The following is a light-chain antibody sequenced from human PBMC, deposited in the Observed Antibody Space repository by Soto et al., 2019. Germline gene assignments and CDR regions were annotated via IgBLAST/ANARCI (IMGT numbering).Light chain of an antibody. J-gene: IGKJ3*01. Sequence: TQSPGTLSLSPGERATLSCRASQSVSSSYLAWYQQKPGKAPRLLIYAASSLQSGVPSRFSGSGSGTDFILTITSLQPEDSATYYCQQTYNMPRTFGPGTKVD. V-gene: IGKV1-39*01. CDR1: QSVSSSY. CDR3: QQTYNMPRT. CDR2: AAS.